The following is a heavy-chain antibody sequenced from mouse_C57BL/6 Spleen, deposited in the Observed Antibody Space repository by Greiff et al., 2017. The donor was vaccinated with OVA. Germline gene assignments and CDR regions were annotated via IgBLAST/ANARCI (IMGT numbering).Heavy chain of an antibody. Sequence: VKVVESGAELVRPGASVTLSCKASGYTFTDYEMHWVKQTPVHGLEWIGAIDPETGGTAYNQKFKGKAILTADKSSSTAYMELRSLTSEDSAVYYCTRILFYYGSSGTGAWFAYWGQGTLVTVSA. CDR2: IDPETGGT. D-gene: IGHD1-1*01. CDR1: GYTFTDYE. V-gene: IGHV1-15*01. J-gene: IGHJ3*01. CDR3: TRILFYYGSSGTGAWFAY.